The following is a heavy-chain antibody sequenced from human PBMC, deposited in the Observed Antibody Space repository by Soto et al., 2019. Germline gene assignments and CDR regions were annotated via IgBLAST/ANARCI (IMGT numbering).Heavy chain of an antibody. CDR1: GGTFSSYA. Sequence: ASVKVSCKASGGTFSSYAISWVRQAPGQGLEWMGGIIPIFGTANYAQKFQGRVTITADESTSTAYMELSSLRSEDTAVYYCARASPYCGGDCYSEPLYYFDYWGQGTLVTVSS. V-gene: IGHV1-69*13. J-gene: IGHJ4*02. D-gene: IGHD2-21*02. CDR3: ARASPYCGGDCYSEPLYYFDY. CDR2: IIPIFGTA.